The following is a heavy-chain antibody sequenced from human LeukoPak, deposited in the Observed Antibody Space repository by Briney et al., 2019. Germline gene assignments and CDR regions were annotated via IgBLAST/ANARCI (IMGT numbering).Heavy chain of an antibody. CDR2: YDPEEGRR. CDR1: EYTLTELS. CDR3: AAGPFYDITGYHLNY. D-gene: IGHD3-22*01. V-gene: IGHV1-24*01. Sequence: ASVKVSRKVSEYTLTELSIHWVRQAPGRGLEWVGGYDPEEGRRVFGPRFHGRVTMTEYTSTATAYMELSSLRSDDTAVYYCAAGPFYDITGYHLNYWGRGTLAAVSS. J-gene: IGHJ4*02.